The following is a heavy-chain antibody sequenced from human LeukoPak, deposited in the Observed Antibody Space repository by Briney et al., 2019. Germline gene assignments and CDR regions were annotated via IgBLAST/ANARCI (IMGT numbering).Heavy chain of an antibody. V-gene: IGHV3-7*01. CDR2: IKQDGSEK. CDR3: ARATAVGLNCFDP. Sequence: GGSLRLSCAASGFSFSNYWMSWARQAPGKGLEWVANIKQDGSEKYYVDSVKGRFTISRDNAKNSLYLQMDTLRAEDTAVYYCARATAVGLNCFDPWGQGTLVTVSS. D-gene: IGHD6-13*01. J-gene: IGHJ5*02. CDR1: GFSFSNYW.